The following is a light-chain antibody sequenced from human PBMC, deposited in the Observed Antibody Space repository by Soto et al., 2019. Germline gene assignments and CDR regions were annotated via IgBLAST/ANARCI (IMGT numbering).Light chain of an antibody. Sequence: QSVLTQPPSASGSPGQSVTISCTGTSTDIGAYNYVSWYQHHPGKAPKLMIFDVTKRPAGVPDRFSGSKSGNTASLTVSGLQADDEAAYYCSSTAGNNNLVFGGGTQLTVL. CDR2: DVT. V-gene: IGLV2-8*01. CDR1: STDIGAYNY. J-gene: IGLJ3*02. CDR3: SSTAGNNNLV.